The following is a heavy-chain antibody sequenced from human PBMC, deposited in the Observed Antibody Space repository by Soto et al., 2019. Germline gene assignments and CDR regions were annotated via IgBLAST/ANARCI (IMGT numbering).Heavy chain of an antibody. J-gene: IGHJ4*02. Sequence: GGSLRLSCAASGFTVTSNYMSWVRQAPGKGLEWVSVIYSGGSTYYADSVKGRFTISRDNSKNTLYLQMNSLRAEDTAVYYCARDPGTGYYDSSGYYYDWGQGTLVTVSS. V-gene: IGHV3-66*01. CDR2: IYSGGST. D-gene: IGHD3-22*01. CDR1: GFTVTSNY. CDR3: ARDPGTGYYDSSGYYYD.